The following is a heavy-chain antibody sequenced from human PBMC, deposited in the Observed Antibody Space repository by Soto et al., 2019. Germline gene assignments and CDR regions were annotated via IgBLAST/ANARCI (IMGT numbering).Heavy chain of an antibody. CDR2: IYYSGST. D-gene: IGHD2-21*01. Sequence: PQTLSLTCTVSGGSISSSSYYWGWIRQPPGKGLEWIGSIYYSGSTYYNPSLKSRVTISVDTSKNQFSLKLSSVTAADTAVYYCASVFDEYYFDYWGQGTLVTVSS. J-gene: IGHJ4*02. V-gene: IGHV4-39*01. CDR1: GGSISSSSYY. CDR3: ASVFDEYYFDY.